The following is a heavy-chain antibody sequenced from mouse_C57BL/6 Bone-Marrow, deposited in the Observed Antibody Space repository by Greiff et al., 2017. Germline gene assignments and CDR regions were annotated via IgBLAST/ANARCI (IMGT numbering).Heavy chain of an antibody. CDR3: ARNYGSSYWYFDV. V-gene: IGHV1-81*01. Sequence: VKLQESGAELARPGASVKLSCKASGYTFTSYGISWVKQRTGQGLEWIGEIYPRSGNTYYNEKFKGKATLTADKSSSTAYMELRSLTSEDSAVYFCARNYGSSYWYFDVWGRGTTVTVSS. J-gene: IGHJ1*03. D-gene: IGHD1-1*01. CDR1: GYTFTSYG. CDR2: IYPRSGNT.